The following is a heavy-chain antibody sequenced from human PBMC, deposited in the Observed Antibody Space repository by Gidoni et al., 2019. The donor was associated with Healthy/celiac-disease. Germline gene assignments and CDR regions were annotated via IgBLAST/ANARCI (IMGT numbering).Heavy chain of an antibody. J-gene: IGHJ5*02. CDR3: ARDTSEVAAAGT. CDR2: IYYSGST. CDR1: GGSPSSGGYY. D-gene: IGHD6-13*01. Sequence: QVQLQESGPGLVKPSQTLSLTGPFPGGSPSSGGYYWSWIRQHPGKGLEWIGYIYYSGSTYYNPSLKSRVTISVDTSKNQFSLKLSSVTAADTAVYYCARDTSEVAAAGTWGQGTLVTVSS. V-gene: IGHV4-31*03.